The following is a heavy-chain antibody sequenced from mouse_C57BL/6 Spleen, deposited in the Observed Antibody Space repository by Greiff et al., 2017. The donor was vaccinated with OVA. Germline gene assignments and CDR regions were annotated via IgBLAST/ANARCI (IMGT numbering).Heavy chain of an antibody. CDR1: GYTFTDYY. V-gene: IGHV1-19*01. J-gene: IGHJ2*01. Sequence: DVQLQESGPVLVKPGASVKMSCKASGYTFTDYYMNWVKQSHGKSLEWIGVINPYNGGTSYNQKFKGKATLTVDKSSSTAYMELNSLTSEDSAVYYCARYYYDYDQGYLDYWGQGTTLTVSS. CDR3: ARYYYDYDQGYLDY. D-gene: IGHD2-4*01. CDR2: INPYNGGT.